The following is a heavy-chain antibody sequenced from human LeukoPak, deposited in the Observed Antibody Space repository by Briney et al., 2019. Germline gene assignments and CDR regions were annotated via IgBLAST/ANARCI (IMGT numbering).Heavy chain of an antibody. CDR1: KFTFSSYW. CDR2: MNQLGNEK. J-gene: IGHJ3*02. Sequence: GGSLRLSCAASKFTFSSYWMSWVRQAPGKGLEWVAYMNQLGNEKNYLDSVKGRFTISRDNSKNTLYLQMNSLRAEDTAVYYCAKGVRGSYYDDAFDIWGQGTMVTVSS. CDR3: AKGVRGSYYDDAFDI. D-gene: IGHD1-26*01. V-gene: IGHV3-7*01.